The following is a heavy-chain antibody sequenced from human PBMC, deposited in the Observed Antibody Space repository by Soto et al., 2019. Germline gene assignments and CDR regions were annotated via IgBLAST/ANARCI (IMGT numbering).Heavy chain of an antibody. J-gene: IGHJ6*02. D-gene: IGHD1-26*01. CDR3: ARGRGARRSYYYYGMDV. Sequence: EASVKVSCKASGGTFSSYAISWVRQAPGQGLEWMGGIIPIFGTANYAQKFQGRVTITADESTSTAYMELSSLRSEDTAVYYCARGRGARRSYYYYGMDVWGQGTTVTVSS. CDR2: IIPIFGTA. V-gene: IGHV1-69*13. CDR1: GGTFSSYA.